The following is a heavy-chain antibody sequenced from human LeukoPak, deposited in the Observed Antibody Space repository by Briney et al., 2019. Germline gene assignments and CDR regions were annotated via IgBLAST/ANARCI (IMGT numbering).Heavy chain of an antibody. CDR3: ARSLRFRPYYFDY. Sequence: ASVKVSCKASGYTFTSYAMHWVRQAPGQRLEWMGWINAGNGNTKYSQKFQGRVTITGDTSASTAYMELSSLRSEDTAVYYCARSLRFRPYYFDYWGQGTLVTVSS. V-gene: IGHV1-3*01. CDR2: INAGNGNT. CDR1: GYTFTSYA. J-gene: IGHJ4*02. D-gene: IGHD3-3*01.